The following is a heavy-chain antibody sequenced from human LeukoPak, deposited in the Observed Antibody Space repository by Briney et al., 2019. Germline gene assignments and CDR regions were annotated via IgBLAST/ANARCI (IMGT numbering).Heavy chain of an antibody. D-gene: IGHD2-2*02. CDR2: IYYSGST. V-gene: IGHV4-59*01. J-gene: IGHJ4*02. Sequence: SETLSLTCTVSGVSISSYYMGWIRQPPGKGLEWIWYIYYSGSTNYNPSPKSRATTSLDTSKNQFSLMLIPVTAADTAVYYCARVECSSTSRYSYFDYWGKGQLVTVSS. CDR1: GVSISSYY. CDR3: ARVECSSTSRYSYFDY.